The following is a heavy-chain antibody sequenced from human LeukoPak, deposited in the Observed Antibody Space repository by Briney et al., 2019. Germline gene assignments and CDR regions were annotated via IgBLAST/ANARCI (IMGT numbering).Heavy chain of an antibody. V-gene: IGHV4-38-2*01. Sequence: PSETLSLTCAVSGYSISGSSGYYWGGIRQSPGKGLEWIGSNYHSGTSFYNPSLKSRVTISVDTSKNQFSLKLASVTAADTAVYYCARAIRVWGQGTLVTDSS. J-gene: IGHJ4*02. CDR2: NYHSGTS. CDR1: GYSISGSSGYY. CDR3: ARAIRV.